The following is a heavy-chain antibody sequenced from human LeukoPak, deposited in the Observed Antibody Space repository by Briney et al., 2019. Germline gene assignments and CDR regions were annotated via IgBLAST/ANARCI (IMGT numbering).Heavy chain of an antibody. V-gene: IGHV4-34*01. Sequence: SETLSLTCAVYGESFSGYYWSWLRQPPGKGLEWIGEINHSGSTNYNPSLKSRVTISVDTSKNQFSLKLSSVTAADTAVYYCASGDYDFWSGYYTYDYWGQGTTVTVSS. J-gene: IGHJ4*03. CDR3: ASGDYDFWSGYYTYDY. D-gene: IGHD3-3*01. CDR2: INHSGST. CDR1: GESFSGYY.